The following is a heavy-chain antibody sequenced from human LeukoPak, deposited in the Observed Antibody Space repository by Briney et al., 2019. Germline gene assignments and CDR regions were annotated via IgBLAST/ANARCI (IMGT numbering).Heavy chain of an antibody. Sequence: GGSLRLSCAASGFTFSSYAMHWVRQAPGKGLEWVAVISYDGSNKYYADSVKGRFTISRDNSKNTLYLQMNSLRAEDTAVYYCARPGLSHYYDSSGPHYWGQGTLVTVSS. CDR2: ISYDGSNK. CDR1: GFTFSSYA. J-gene: IGHJ4*02. D-gene: IGHD3-22*01. V-gene: IGHV3-30-3*01. CDR3: ARPGLSHYYDSSGPHY.